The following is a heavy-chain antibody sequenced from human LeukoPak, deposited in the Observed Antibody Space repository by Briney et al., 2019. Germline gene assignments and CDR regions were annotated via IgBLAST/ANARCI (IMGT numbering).Heavy chain of an antibody. CDR3: ARDRGDYYQEYFQH. CDR2: ISYDRSYK. D-gene: IGHD3-22*01. CDR1: VFTPSSYA. V-gene: IGHV3-30-3*01. J-gene: IGHJ1*01. Sequence: GGSLRLSCAASVFTPSSYAMHWVRPAPGKGLEWVAVISYDRSYKYYADSVKGRFTICRDNSKHTLYLHMNSLRAEDRAVYYCARDRGDYYQEYFQHWGGGRLVSVCS.